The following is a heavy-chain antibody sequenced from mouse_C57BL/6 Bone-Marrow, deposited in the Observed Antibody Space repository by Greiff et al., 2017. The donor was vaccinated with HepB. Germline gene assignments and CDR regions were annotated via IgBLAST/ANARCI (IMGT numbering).Heavy chain of an antibody. CDR2: IRNKANGYTT. CDR3: ASLNLLQYAMDY. D-gene: IGHD2-1*01. V-gene: IGHV7-3*01. CDR1: GFTFTDYY. Sequence: DVKLVESGGGLVQPGGSLSLSCAASGFTFTDYYMSWVRQPPGKALEWLGFIRNKANGYTTEYSASVKGRFTISRDNSQSILYLQMNALRAEDSATYYCASLNLLQYAMDYWGQGTSVTVSS. J-gene: IGHJ4*01.